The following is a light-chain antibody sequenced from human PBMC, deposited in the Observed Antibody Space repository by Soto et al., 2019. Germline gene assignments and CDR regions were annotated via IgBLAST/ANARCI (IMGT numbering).Light chain of an antibody. J-gene: IGKJ1*01. Sequence: AIQMTQSPSSLSASVGDRVTITCRASQGIGNELGWYQQRPGKAPRLLIYGTSTLQYGVPSRFRGSGSDTDFTLIISSLQPEDFATYYCLQDSSYPLTFGQGTKVEIK. CDR3: LQDSSYPLT. V-gene: IGKV1-6*01. CDR1: QGIGNE. CDR2: GTS.